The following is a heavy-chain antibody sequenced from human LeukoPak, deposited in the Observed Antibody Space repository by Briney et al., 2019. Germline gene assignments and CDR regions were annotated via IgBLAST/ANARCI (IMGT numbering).Heavy chain of an antibody. D-gene: IGHD3-10*01. CDR3: ATDDGGHYYGSGSRRY. CDR1: GFTFSSYG. V-gene: IGHV3-48*04. Sequence: PGGSLRLSCTASGFTFSSYGMNWVRQAPGKGLEWVSYIRSTSNTIYYADSVKGRFTISRDNAKNSLYLQMDNLRAEDTAVYYCATDDGGHYYGSGSRRYWGQGTLVTVSS. CDR2: IRSTSNTI. J-gene: IGHJ4*02.